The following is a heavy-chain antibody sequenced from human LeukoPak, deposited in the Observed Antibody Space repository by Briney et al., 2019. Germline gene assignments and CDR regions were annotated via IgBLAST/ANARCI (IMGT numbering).Heavy chain of an antibody. CDR3: ARGSSGPGYCSSTSCSRWFDP. D-gene: IGHD2-2*01. CDR1: GYTFTNYA. CDR2: INAGNGNT. Sequence: ASVKVSCKASGYTFTNYAIHWVRQAPGQRPEWMGWINAGNGNTKNSQKFQGRVTITRDTSATTASMELRSLRSDDTAVYYCARGSSGPGYCSSTSCSRWFDPWGQGTLVTVSS. J-gene: IGHJ5*02. V-gene: IGHV1-3*01.